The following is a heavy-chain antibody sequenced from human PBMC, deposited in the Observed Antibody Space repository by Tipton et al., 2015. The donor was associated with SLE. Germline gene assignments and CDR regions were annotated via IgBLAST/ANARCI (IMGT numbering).Heavy chain of an antibody. CDR3: ARRVAGFDY. D-gene: IGHD6-19*01. CDR1: GGSISSHY. CDR2: IYYSGST. J-gene: IGHJ4*02. V-gene: IGHV4-59*11. Sequence: TLSLTCTVSGGSISSHYWSWIRQPPGKGLEWIGYIYYSGSTNYNPSLKSRVTISVDTSKNQFSLKLSSVTAADTAVYYCARRVAGFDYWGQGTLVTVSS.